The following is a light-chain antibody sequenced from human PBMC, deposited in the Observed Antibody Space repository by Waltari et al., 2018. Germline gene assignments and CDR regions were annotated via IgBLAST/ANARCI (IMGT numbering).Light chain of an antibody. CDR3: QQYNNLVT. V-gene: IGKV1-5*03. CDR2: KAS. J-gene: IGKJ4*01. CDR1: HSISSW. Sequence: IQMTQSPSTLSASVGYRFTITCRASHSISSWVAWYQQKPGKAPKLLIYKASNLESGVPSRFSGSGFGTEFTLTISSLQPDDSAMYYCQQYNNLVTFGGGTK.